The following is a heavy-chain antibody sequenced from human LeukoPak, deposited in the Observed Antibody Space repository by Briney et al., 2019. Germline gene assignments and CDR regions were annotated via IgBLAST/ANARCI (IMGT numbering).Heavy chain of an antibody. Sequence: ASVKVSCKTSGYTFTDYYMHWVRQAPGHGLEWMGWIYPDSGGTNYAQKFQGRVTMTRDTSISTAYMGLSRLTSDDTAVYYCARSGIAAADTFDYWGQGTLVTVSS. J-gene: IGHJ4*02. V-gene: IGHV1-2*02. CDR1: GYTFTDYY. D-gene: IGHD6-13*01. CDR3: ARSGIAAADTFDY. CDR2: IYPDSGGT.